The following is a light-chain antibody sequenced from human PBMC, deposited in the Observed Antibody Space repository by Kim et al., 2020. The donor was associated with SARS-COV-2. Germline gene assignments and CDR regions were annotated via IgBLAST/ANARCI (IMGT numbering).Light chain of an antibody. CDR1: SSDFGGYNY. V-gene: IGLV2-8*01. Sequence: GQSITLSCTGSSSDFGGYNYVSWYQQHPGKAPKLMIYEVSERPSGVPDRFSGSKSGNTASLTVSGLQAEDEAGYYCSSYAGSNIVVFGGGTQLTVL. CDR3: SSYAGSNIVV. J-gene: IGLJ2*01. CDR2: EVS.